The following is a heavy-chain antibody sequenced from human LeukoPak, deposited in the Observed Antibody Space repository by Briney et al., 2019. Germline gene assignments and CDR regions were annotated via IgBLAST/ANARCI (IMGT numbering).Heavy chain of an antibody. CDR1: GYTFTSCG. Sequence: GASVKVSCKASGYTFTSCGISWVRQAPGQGLEWMGWISAYNGNTNYAQKLQGRVTMTTDTSTSTAYMELRSLRSDDTAVYYCARVEQQLAYYYYMDVWGKGTTVTVSS. CDR3: ARVEQQLAYYYYMDV. CDR2: ISAYNGNT. V-gene: IGHV1-18*01. D-gene: IGHD6-13*01. J-gene: IGHJ6*03.